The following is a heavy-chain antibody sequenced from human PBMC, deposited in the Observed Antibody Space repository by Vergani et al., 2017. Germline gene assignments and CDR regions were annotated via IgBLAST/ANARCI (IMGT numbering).Heavy chain of an antibody. CDR2: VFYGGRT. CDR1: GDSISTRSYA. CDR3: ARHISVVRPSSMTAFDY. V-gene: IGHV4-39*01. Sequence: QMPLQESGPGLVKPSETLSLSCTVSGDSISTRSYAWGWIRQPPGKTLEWIGTVFYGGRTSYNPSLKSRVTLSLDTSKKHISLHLTSVTAADTAVYYCARHISVVRPSSMTAFDYWGQGTLVTVSS. D-gene: IGHD2-21*01. J-gene: IGHJ4*02.